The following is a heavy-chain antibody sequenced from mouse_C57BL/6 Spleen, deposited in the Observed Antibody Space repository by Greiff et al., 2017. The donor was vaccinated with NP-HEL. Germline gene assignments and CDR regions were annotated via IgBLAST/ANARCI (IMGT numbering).Heavy chain of an antibody. CDR1: GYTFTSYW. V-gene: IGHV1-50*01. Sequence: QVQLQQPGAELVKPGASVKLSCKASGYTFTSYWMQWVKQRPGQGLEWIGEIDPSDSYTNYNQKFKGKATLTVDTSSSTAYMQLSSLTSEDSAVYYCARGDSDYDWFAYWGQGTLVTVSA. CDR2: IDPSDSYT. CDR3: ARGDSDYDWFAY. J-gene: IGHJ3*01. D-gene: IGHD2-4*01.